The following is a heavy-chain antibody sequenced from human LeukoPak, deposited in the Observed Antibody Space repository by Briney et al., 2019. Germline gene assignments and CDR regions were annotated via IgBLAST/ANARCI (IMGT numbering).Heavy chain of an antibody. J-gene: IGHJ5*02. V-gene: IGHV4-30-2*01. CDR1: GGSISSGDSS. Sequence: PPQTLSLTCTVSGGSISSGDSSWSWIRQPPGKGLELIASIYDIVSTYYNPSLKARVTISVDRATNHFSLKLTSVNDADTAVYSCARFLRRTIPTSPNWFDPWGQGNLVTVSS. CDR3: ARFLRRTIPTSPNWFDP. D-gene: IGHD2/OR15-2a*01. CDR2: IYDIVST.